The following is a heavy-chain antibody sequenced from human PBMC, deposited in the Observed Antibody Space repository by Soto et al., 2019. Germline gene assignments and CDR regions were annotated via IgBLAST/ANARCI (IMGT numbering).Heavy chain of an antibody. D-gene: IGHD3-10*01. CDR2: IHNSGTT. V-gene: IGHV4-59*01. CDR3: ARDYGAGSYGIDY. CDR1: GASINTYY. J-gene: IGHJ4*02. Sequence: SETLSLTCTVSGASINTYYWAWIRQPPEKGLEWIGYIHNSGTTDYNPSLKSRVTMSVDTSKSQFSLKLSSVTAADTAVYYCARDYGAGSYGIDYWGQGTLVTVS.